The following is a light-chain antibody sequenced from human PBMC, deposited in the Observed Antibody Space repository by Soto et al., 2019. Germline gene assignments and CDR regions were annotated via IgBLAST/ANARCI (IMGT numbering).Light chain of an antibody. J-gene: IGKJ5*01. CDR2: GAS. CDR1: QSVGGN. CDR3: HHYAAAPIT. V-gene: IGKV3-20*01. Sequence: TVLTQSPVTLSLSPGERATLSCRASQSVGGNVAWYHQKPGQAPKLLISGASSRGPGIPDRCSGSGSGAAFTLSISRLEPEDFALYYGHHYAAAPITFGQGTR.